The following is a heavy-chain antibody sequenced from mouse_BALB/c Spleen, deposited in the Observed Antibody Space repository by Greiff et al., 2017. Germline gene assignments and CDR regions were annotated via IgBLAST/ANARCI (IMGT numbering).Heavy chain of an antibody. J-gene: IGHJ4*01. CDR3: DRDPNFLALDY. V-gene: IGHV2-6-7*01. Sequence: QVQLKESGPGLVAPSQSLSITCTVSGFSLTGYGVNWVRQPPGKGLEWLGMIWGDGSTDYNSALKSRLSISKDNSKSQVFLKMNSLQTDDTARYYCDRDPNFLALDYWGQGTSVTVSA. CDR1: GFSLTGYG. D-gene: IGHD4-1*01. CDR2: IWGDGST.